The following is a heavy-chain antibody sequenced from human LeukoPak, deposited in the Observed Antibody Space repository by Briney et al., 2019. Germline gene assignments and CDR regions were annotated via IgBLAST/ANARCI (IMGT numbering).Heavy chain of an antibody. D-gene: IGHD1-26*01. J-gene: IGHJ4*02. CDR1: GFTFSTYG. V-gene: IGHV3-33*01. CDR3: ARDHYYTIDY. CDR2: IWYDGSNK. Sequence: GGSLRLSCEASGFTFSTYGMHWVRQAPGKGLEWVAVIWYDGSNKNYADSVKGRFTISRDNSKNTLYLQMNSLRAEDTAVYYCARDHYYTIDYWGQGTLVTVSS.